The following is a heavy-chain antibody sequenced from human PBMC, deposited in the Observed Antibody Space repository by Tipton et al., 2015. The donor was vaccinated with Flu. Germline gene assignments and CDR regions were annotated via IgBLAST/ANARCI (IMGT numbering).Heavy chain of an antibody. V-gene: IGHV3-53*01. CDR1: GFTVSSNY. J-gene: IGHJ3*02. Sequence: SLRLSCAASGFTVSSNYMSWVRQAPGMGLEWVSVIYSGGNTYYADSLKGRFTISRDNSKNTLYLQMNSLRAEDTAVYYCARGYYDSSGYYPHAFHIWGQGTMVTVSS. D-gene: IGHD3-22*01. CDR3: ARGYYDSSGYYPHAFHI. CDR2: IYSGGNT.